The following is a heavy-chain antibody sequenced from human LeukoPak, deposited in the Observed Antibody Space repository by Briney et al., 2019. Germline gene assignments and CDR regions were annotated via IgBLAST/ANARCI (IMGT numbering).Heavy chain of an antibody. CDR3: AKDSSSWYYFDY. CDR2: IWYDGSKK. D-gene: IGHD6-13*01. CDR1: GFSFSSYG. Sequence: GGSLRLSCAASGFSFSSYGMHWVRQAPGKGLEWVAVIWYDGSKKYYADSVKGRFTISRDNSKNTLYLQMNSLRAEDTAVYYCAKDSSSWYYFDYWGQGTLVTVSS. V-gene: IGHV3-33*06. J-gene: IGHJ4*02.